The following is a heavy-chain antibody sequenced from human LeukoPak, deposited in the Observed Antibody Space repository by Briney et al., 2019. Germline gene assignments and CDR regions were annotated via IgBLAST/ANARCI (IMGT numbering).Heavy chain of an antibody. CDR2: IHPEGNEK. D-gene: IGHD3-10*01. J-gene: IGHJ4*02. CDR1: GFSFTNFW. CDR3: ARGGAFSGAH. V-gene: IGHV3-7*04. Sequence: GGSLRLSCAVSGFSFTNFWMSWVRQAPGRGLEWVANIHPEGNEKYHVEAVKGRFTISRDNPKNLLFLQMNGMRVEDTAVYHCARGGAFSGAHWGQGTLVTVSS.